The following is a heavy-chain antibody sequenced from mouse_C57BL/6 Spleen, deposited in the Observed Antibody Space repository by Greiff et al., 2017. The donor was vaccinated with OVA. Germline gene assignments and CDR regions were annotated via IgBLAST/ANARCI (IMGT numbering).Heavy chain of an antibody. CDR1: GYTFTSYW. Sequence: QVQLQQSGTELVKPGASVKLSCKASGYTFTSYWMHWVKQRPGQGLEWIGNINPSDGGTNYNEKFKSKATLTVDQSSSTAYMQLSSLTSEDSAVYYRARGYTDGYFDYWGHGTPLTVSS. D-gene: IGHD2-2*01. V-gene: IGHV1-53*01. CDR2: INPSDGGT. J-gene: IGHJ2*01. CDR3: ARGYTDGYFDY.